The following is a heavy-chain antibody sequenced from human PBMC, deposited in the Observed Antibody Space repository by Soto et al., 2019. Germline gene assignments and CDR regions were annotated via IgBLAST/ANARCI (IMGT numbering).Heavy chain of an antibody. Sequence: QVQLQQWGAGLLKPSETLSLTCAVYGGSFSGYYWSWIRQPPGKGLEWIGEINHSGSTNYNPSLKSRVTISVDTSKSQFSLKLSSVTAADTAVYYCATTTVTPGGFDYWGQGTLVTVSS. CDR3: ATTTVTPGGFDY. V-gene: IGHV4-34*01. D-gene: IGHD4-17*01. CDR2: INHSGST. CDR1: GGSFSGYY. J-gene: IGHJ4*02.